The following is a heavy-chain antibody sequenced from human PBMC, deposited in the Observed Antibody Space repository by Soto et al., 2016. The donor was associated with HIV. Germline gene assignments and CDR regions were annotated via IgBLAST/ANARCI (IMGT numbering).Heavy chain of an antibody. D-gene: IGHD5-12*01. CDR1: GGTFSRYA. CDR2: IIPIFDTA. Sequence: QVQLVQSGTEIKKPGSSVKVSCRVSGGTFSRYATSWVRQAPGQGLEWMGGIIPIFDTANYAQKFQGRVTITADESTSTAYMELSSLRSEDTAVYYCARARPSGSNYFDYWGQGTLVTVSS. V-gene: IGHV1-69*13. J-gene: IGHJ4*02. CDR3: ARARPSGSNYFDY.